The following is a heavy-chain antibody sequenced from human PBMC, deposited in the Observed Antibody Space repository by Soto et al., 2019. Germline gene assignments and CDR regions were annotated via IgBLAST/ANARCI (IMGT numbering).Heavy chain of an antibody. CDR1: GASISSSNYY. D-gene: IGHD4-17*01. V-gene: IGHV4-39*01. J-gene: IGHJ6*02. CDR2: MYYSGRT. CDR3: ARHGNTVTTGYYYGMDV. Sequence: SETLSLTCTVSGASISSSNYYWGWIRQPPGRGLEWIGTMYYSGRTYYNPSLKSRVTTSVDTSKNQFSLKLSAVTATDAAVYYCARHGNTVTTGYYYGMDVWGQGTTVTVSS.